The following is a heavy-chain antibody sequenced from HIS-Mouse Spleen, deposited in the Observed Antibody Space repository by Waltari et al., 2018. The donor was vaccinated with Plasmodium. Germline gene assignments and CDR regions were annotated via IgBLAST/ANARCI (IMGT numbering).Heavy chain of an antibody. V-gene: IGHV4-59*08. CDR2: IYYSGST. D-gene: IGHD3-3*01. J-gene: IGHJ4*02. Sequence: QVQLQESGPGLVKPSETLSLTCTVSGGSISSYYWSWIRQPPGKGLEWIGYIYYSGSTNNNPSLKSRVTISVDTSKNQFSLKLSSVTAADTAVYYCARQGAGYDFWSGYFDYWGQGTLVTVSS. CDR1: GGSISSYY. CDR3: ARQGAGYDFWSGYFDY.